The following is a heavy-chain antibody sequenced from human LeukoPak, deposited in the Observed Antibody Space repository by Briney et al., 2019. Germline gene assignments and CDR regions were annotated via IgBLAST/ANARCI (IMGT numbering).Heavy chain of an antibody. V-gene: IGHV4-34*01. D-gene: IGHD3-9*01. CDR1: GGSFSGYY. Sequence: SETLSLTCAVYGGSFSGYYWSWIRQSPGKGLEWIGEINHSGSTNSNPSLKSRVTISVDTSKNLFSLKLSSVTAADTAVYYRARGSRLTGAFDIWGQGTMVTVSS. CDR2: INHSGST. CDR3: ARGSRLTGAFDI. J-gene: IGHJ3*02.